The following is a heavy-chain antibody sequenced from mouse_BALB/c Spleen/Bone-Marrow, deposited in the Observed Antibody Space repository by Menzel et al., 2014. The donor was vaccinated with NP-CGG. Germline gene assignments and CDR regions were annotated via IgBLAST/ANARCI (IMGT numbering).Heavy chain of an antibody. CDR3: ARDGDYDEGYAMDY. J-gene: IGHJ4*01. Sequence: QVQLQQPGAELVRPGTSVKVSCKASGYAFTNYLIEWVKQRPGQGLEWIGVINPGSGGTNYNEKFKGKATLTADKSSSTAYMQLSSLTSDGSAVYFCARDGDYDEGYAMDYWGQGTSVTVSS. CDR1: GYAFTNYL. V-gene: IGHV1-54*01. CDR2: INPGSGGT. D-gene: IGHD2-4*01.